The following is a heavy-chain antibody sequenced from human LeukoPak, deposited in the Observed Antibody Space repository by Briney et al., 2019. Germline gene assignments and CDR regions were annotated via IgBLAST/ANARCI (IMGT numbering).Heavy chain of an antibody. J-gene: IGHJ4*02. CDR1: GGSINSGDNY. CDR2: IYYRGTT. D-gene: IGHD6-25*01. CDR3: ARIQGTSGYGWSHFDY. V-gene: IGHV4-30-4*01. Sequence: PSETLSLTCTVSGGSINSGDNYWSWIRQPPGKGLEWIGFIYYRGTTYYSPSLRSRLSISIGTSRNQFSLELNSVTAADTAVYSCARIQGTSGYGWSHFDYWGQGLLVTVSS.